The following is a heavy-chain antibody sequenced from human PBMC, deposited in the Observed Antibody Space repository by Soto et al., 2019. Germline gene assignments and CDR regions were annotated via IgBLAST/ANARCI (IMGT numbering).Heavy chain of an antibody. CDR3: ARGGAMGVDY. J-gene: IGHJ4*02. D-gene: IGHD1-26*01. Sequence: VWSLRLSCTSSGFTFNTHWMHWVRQAPGKGLVWVSRIYFDGITTNYADSVKGRLTVSRDNAKNTVYLHVNTLRDEDTAVYYCARGGAMGVDYWGQGTLVTVSS. V-gene: IGHV3-74*01. CDR1: GFTFNTHW. CDR2: IYFDGITT.